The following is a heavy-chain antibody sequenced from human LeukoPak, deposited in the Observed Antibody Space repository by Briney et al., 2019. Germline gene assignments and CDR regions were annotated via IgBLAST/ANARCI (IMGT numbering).Heavy chain of an antibody. CDR2: ISSSGSTI. CDR3: AREYCSSTSCLYDY. J-gene: IGHJ4*02. Sequence: TGGSLRLSCAASGFTFSDYYMSWIRQAPGKGLEWVSYISSSGSTIYYADSVKGRFTISRDNAKNSLYLQMNSLRAEDTAVYYCAREYCSSTSCLYDYWGQGTLVTVSS. D-gene: IGHD2-2*01. V-gene: IGHV3-11*04. CDR1: GFTFSDYY.